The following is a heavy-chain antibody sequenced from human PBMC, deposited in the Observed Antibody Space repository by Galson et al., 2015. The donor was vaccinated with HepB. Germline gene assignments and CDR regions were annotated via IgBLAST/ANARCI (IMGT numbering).Heavy chain of an antibody. CDR1: GFTFSSYG. CDR2: IRYDGSNK. CDR3: AKDVANSGYDFAFDI. J-gene: IGHJ3*02. V-gene: IGHV3-30*02. Sequence: SCAASGFTFSSYGMHWVRQAPGKGLEWVAFIRYDGSNKYYADSVKGRFTISRDNSKNTLYLQMNSLRAEDTAVYYCAKDVANSGYDFAFDIWGQGTMVTVSS. D-gene: IGHD5-12*01.